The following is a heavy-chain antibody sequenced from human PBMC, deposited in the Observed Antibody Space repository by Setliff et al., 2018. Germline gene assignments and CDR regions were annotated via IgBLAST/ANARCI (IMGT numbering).Heavy chain of an antibody. Sequence: ASVKVSCKASGDTFNTETISWVRQAPGQGLEWMGWISVYNGKTKYAQRFQGRVTMTTDTSTRTAYMEVTSLRSDDTAVYYCATEKFPGDWGDYWGQGTLVTVSS. CDR2: ISVYNGKT. CDR3: ATEKFPGDWGDY. V-gene: IGHV1-18*01. J-gene: IGHJ4*02. D-gene: IGHD2-21*01. CDR1: GDTFNTET.